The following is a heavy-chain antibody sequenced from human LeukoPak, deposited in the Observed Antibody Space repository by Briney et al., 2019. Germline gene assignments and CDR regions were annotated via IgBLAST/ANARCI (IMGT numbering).Heavy chain of an antibody. Sequence: GGSLRLSCVASGFTFSDHYMDWVRQAPGKGLEWVSAISGSGGSTYYADSVKGRFTISRDNSKNTLYLQMNSLRAEDTAVYYCAKDRGWRITGTPYYFDYWGLGTLVTVSS. J-gene: IGHJ4*02. D-gene: IGHD1-7*01. V-gene: IGHV3-23*01. CDR1: GFTFSDHY. CDR2: ISGSGGST. CDR3: AKDRGWRITGTPYYFDY.